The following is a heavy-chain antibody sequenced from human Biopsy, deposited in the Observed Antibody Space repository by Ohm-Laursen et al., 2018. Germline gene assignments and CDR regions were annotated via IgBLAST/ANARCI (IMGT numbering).Heavy chain of an antibody. CDR3: TRRGMTTLTTRAFDI. CDR1: GGSMTGSSYY. V-gene: IGHV4-39*01. Sequence: GTLSLTCTVSGGSMTGSSYYWGWIRQPPGKGLEWIGAVHYSGSPYYNPSLQSRVTLSVDPSKNLFSLRLSSVTAADTAVYYCTRRGMTTLTTRAFDIWGQGTMVTVSS. J-gene: IGHJ3*02. D-gene: IGHD4-11*01. CDR2: VHYSGSP.